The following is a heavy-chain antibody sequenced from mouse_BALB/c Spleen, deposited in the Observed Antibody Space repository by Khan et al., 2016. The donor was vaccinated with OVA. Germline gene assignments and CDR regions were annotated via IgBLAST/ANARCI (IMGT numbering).Heavy chain of an antibody. Sequence: EVQLQESGPGLVKPSQSLSLTCTVTGFSITSDYAWNWIRQFPGNKLEWMGYISDSGSTSYNPSLKRRISITRDTSKNQFFLQLNSVTTEDTATYYYARSVTITSVVATDFDYWGEGTTLTVSS. CDR2: ISDSGST. CDR1: GFSITSDYA. V-gene: IGHV3-2*02. D-gene: IGHD1-1*01. CDR3: ARSVTITSVVATDFDY. J-gene: IGHJ2*01.